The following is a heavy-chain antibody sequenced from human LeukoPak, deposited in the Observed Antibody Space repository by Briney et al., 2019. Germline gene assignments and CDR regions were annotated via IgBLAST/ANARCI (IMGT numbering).Heavy chain of an antibody. CDR2: ISYDGSNK. Sequence: GRSLRLSCAASGFTFSNYGMHWVRQAPGKGLEWVAVISYDGSNKYYADSVKGRFTISRDNSKNTLYLQMNSLRAEDTAVYYCAKGFDWFFDYWGQGTLVTVSS. CDR1: GFTFSNYG. J-gene: IGHJ4*02. CDR3: AKGFDWFFDY. V-gene: IGHV3-30*18. D-gene: IGHD3-9*01.